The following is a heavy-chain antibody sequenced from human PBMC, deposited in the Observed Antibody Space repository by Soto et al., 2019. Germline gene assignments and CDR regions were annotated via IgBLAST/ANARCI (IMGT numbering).Heavy chain of an antibody. CDR2: ISGSGGST. D-gene: IGHD2-15*01. CDR1: GFTFSSYA. CDR3: AKAQWSTHDAFDI. V-gene: IGHV3-23*01. Sequence: EVQLLESGGGLVQPGGSLRLSCAASGFTFSSYAMSWVRQAPGKGLEWVSAISGSGGSTYYADSVKGRFTISSDNSKNTLYLQMNSLKAEDTAVYYCAKAQWSTHDAFDILGQGTMVTVSS. J-gene: IGHJ3*02.